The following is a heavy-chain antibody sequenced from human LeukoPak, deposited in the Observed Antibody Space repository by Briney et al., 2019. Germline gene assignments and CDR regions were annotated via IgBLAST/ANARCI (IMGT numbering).Heavy chain of an antibody. Sequence: SETLSLTCTVSGGSISSSSYYCGWIRQPPGKGLEWIGSIYYSGSTYYNPSLKSRVTISVDTSKNQFSLKLSSVTAADTAVYHCGASGGTDAFDIWGQGTMVTVSS. D-gene: IGHD1-14*01. V-gene: IGHV4-39*07. CDR3: GASGGTDAFDI. J-gene: IGHJ3*02. CDR2: IYYSGST. CDR1: GGSISSSSYY.